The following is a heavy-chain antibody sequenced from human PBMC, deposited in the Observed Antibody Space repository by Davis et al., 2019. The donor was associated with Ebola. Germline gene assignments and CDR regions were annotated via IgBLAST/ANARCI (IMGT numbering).Heavy chain of an antibody. V-gene: IGHV4-34*01. D-gene: IGHD3-22*01. CDR1: GGSFSDYF. Sequence: MPSETLSLTCAVYGGSFSDYFWSWIRQPPQKGLEWIGEISHHNGYTNYNPSLRSRVSISVDSSKNQFSLKINSVTAADTATYYCSRTTMTNIEESRLGYNSFDSWGQGVLVSVSS. CDR3: SRTTMTNIEESRLGYNSFDS. CDR2: ISHHNGYT. J-gene: IGHJ5*01.